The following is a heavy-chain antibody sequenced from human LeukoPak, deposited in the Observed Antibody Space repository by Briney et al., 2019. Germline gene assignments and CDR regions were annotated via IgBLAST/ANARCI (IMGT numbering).Heavy chain of an antibody. J-gene: IGHJ5*02. CDR3: AKDLRLNWFDP. V-gene: IGHV3-23*01. D-gene: IGHD6-25*01. CDR1: GFTLSSYA. CDR2: ISGSGGST. Sequence: PGGSLRLSCAASGFTLSSYAMSWVRQAPRKGLEWVSAISGSGGSTYYADSVKGRFTISRDNSKNTLYLQRNSLRAEYTAVYYCAKDLRLNWFDPWGQGTLVTVSS.